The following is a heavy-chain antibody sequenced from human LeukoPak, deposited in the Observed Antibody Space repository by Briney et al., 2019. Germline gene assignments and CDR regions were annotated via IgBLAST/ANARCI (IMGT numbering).Heavy chain of an antibody. V-gene: IGHV3-30*04. D-gene: IGHD1-26*01. CDR3: ARGRGAEILD. CDR2: ISYDGSNK. CDR1: GFTFSSYA. Sequence: GSLRLSCAASGFTFSSYAMHWVRQAPGKGLEWVAVISYDGSNKYYADSVKGRFTISRDNSKNTLYPQMNSLRAEDTAVYYCARGRGAEILDWGQGTLVTVSS. J-gene: IGHJ4*02.